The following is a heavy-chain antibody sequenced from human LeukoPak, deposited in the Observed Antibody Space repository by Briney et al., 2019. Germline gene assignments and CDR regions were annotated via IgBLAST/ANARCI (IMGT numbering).Heavy chain of an antibody. J-gene: IGHJ4*02. CDR1: GGTFSSYA. CDR2: ITPIFGTA. D-gene: IGHD3-22*01. Sequence: SVKVSCKASGGTFSSYAISWVRQAPGQGLEWMGGITPIFGTANYAQKSQGRVTITADESTSTAYMELSSLRSEDTAVYYCARDGSSGYYRKYYFDYWGQGTLVTVSS. V-gene: IGHV1-69*13. CDR3: ARDGSSGYYRKYYFDY.